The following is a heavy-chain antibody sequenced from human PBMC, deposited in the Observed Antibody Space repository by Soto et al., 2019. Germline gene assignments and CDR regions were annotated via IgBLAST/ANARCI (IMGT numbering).Heavy chain of an antibody. CDR2: IYYSGST. CDR1: GGSISSSSYY. V-gene: IGHV4-39*01. CDR3: ANLVTAYYYDSSGYTMKYNWFDP. J-gene: IGHJ5*02. D-gene: IGHD3-22*01. Sequence: SETLSLTCTVSGGSISSSSYYWGWIRQPPGKGLEWIGSIYYSGSTYYNPSLKSRVTISVDTSKNQFSLKLSSVTAADTAVYYCANLVTAYYYDSSGYTMKYNWFDPWGQGTLVTVSS.